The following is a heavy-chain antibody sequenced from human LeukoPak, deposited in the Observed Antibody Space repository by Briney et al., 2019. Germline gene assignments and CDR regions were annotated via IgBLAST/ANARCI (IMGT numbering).Heavy chain of an antibody. V-gene: IGHV1-8*01. CDR2: MNPNSGNT. CDR1: GYTFTSYD. Sequence: ASVKVSCKASGYTFTSYDINWVRQATGQGLEWMGWMNPNSGNTGYAQKFQGRVTMTRNTSISTASMELSSLRSEDTAVYYCARGRDGYNYYYYYYMDVWGKGTTVTVSS. CDR3: ARGRDGYNYYYYYYMDV. J-gene: IGHJ6*03. D-gene: IGHD5-24*01.